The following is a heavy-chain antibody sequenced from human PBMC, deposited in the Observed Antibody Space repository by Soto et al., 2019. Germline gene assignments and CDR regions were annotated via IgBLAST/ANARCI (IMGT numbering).Heavy chain of an antibody. J-gene: IGHJ6*02. Sequence: SETLSLTCTISGGSISNGDYYWNWIRQSPGKGLEWIGYIYYSGSTYYNPSLKSRVTMFVDTSNNQFSLKLTSVTVADTAAYYCAREPVPDHVYYGLDVWGQGTTVTVSS. CDR2: IYYSGST. CDR3: AREPVPDHVYYGLDV. D-gene: IGHD2-8*01. CDR1: GGSISNGDYY. V-gene: IGHV4-30-4*01.